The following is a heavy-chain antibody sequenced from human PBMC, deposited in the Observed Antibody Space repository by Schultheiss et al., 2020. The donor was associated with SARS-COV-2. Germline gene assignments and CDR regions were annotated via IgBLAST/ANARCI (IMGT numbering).Heavy chain of an antibody. J-gene: IGHJ5*02. V-gene: IGHV4-61*05. D-gene: IGHD3-3*01. CDR3: ARHKTITIFGVVIGLNGFDP. CDR1: GGSISSGGYY. CDR2: IYYSGST. Sequence: SETLSLTCTVSGGSISSGGYYWGWIRQPPGKGLEWIGYIYYSGSTNYNPSLKSRVTISVDTSKNQFSLKLSSVTAADTAVYYSARHKTITIFGVVIGLNGFDPWGQGTLVTVSS.